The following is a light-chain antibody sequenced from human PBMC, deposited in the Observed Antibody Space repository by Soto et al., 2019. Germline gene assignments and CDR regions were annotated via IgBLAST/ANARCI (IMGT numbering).Light chain of an antibody. J-gene: IGKJ5*01. Sequence: DIQMTQSPSSLSASVGDRVTITCRASESSARHLNWYQQKPGKAPKLLIYAASSLQNGVPSRFRGGGSVTDFTLTISNLQTEDFATSYCQPTYSTLSITFGQGTPLEIK. CDR1: ESSARH. CDR3: QPTYSTLSIT. CDR2: AAS. V-gene: IGKV1-39*01.